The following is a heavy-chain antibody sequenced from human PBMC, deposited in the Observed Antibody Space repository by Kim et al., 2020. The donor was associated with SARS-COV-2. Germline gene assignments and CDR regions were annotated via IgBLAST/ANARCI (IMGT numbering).Heavy chain of an antibody. CDR3: ARGSSGFLDY. CDR2: ST. J-gene: IGHJ4*02. V-gene: IGHV3-53*04. D-gene: IGHD6-19*01. Sequence: STYYADSVKGRFTISRHNSKNTLYLQMNSLRAEDTAVYYCARGSSGFLDYWGQGTLVTVSS.